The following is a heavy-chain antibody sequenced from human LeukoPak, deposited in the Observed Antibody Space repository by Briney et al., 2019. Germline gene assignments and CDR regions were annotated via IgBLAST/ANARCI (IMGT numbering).Heavy chain of an antibody. Sequence: SVKVSCKASGGTFSSYAMSWVRQAPGQGLEWMGGIIAFFGTANYAQKLQARATITADDFKSTAYMELSSLRSEDTAVYYCASRGYSGYDKYLQHCGQGALLTVSS. J-gene: IGHJ1*01. D-gene: IGHD5-12*01. V-gene: IGHV1-69*01. CDR2: IIAFFGTA. CDR1: GGTFSSYA. CDR3: ASRGYSGYDKYLQH.